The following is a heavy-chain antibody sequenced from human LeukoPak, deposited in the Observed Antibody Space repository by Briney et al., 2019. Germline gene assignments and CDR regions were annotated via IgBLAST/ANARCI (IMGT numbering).Heavy chain of an antibody. CDR3: ARPHNPSSSFYYYYYGMDV. D-gene: IGHD2-2*01. CDR2: ISAYNGNK. CDR1: GYTFTNYD. V-gene: IGHV1-18*01. Sequence: ASVKVSCKASGYTFTNYDITWVRQAPGQGLEWMGWISAYNGNKKYAQKLQGRVTITADTSTSTAYMELRSLRSDDTAVYYCARPHNPSSSFYYYYYGMDVWGQGTTVTVSS. J-gene: IGHJ6*02.